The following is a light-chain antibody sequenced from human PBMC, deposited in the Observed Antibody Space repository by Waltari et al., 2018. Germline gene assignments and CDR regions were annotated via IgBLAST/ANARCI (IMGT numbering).Light chain of an antibody. J-gene: IGLJ2*01. CDR3: CSYASGSTFV. CDR2: EVT. V-gene: IGLV2-23*02. CDR1: SSDVGNYNL. Sequence: QSALTQPASVSGSPGQSITISCAGTSSDVGNYNLVSWYQHHAGEAPKLMVYEVTKRPSGVSNPFSGSKSGNTASLTISGLQAEDEADYYCCSYASGSTFVFGGGTKLTVL.